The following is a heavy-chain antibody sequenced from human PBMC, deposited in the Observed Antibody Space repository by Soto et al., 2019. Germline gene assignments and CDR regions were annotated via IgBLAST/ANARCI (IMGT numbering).Heavy chain of an antibody. V-gene: IGHV3-23*01. CDR2: ITGNSDT. D-gene: IGHD5-12*01. CDR1: GFTFSNYP. J-gene: IGHJ4*02. Sequence: EVQLLESGGGLVQPGGSLRLSCAASGFTFSNYPINWVRQAPGKGLQWVSAITGNSDTFYADSVKGRFPVSRDNAKNTLYLQMNSLRAEDTGVYYCAKVNLNSGNDDDFWGQGTLVTVSS. CDR3: AKVNLNSGNDDDF.